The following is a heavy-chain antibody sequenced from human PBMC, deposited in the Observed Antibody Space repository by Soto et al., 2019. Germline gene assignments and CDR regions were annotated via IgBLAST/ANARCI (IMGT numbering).Heavy chain of an antibody. CDR2: IYLGDSYT. CDR3: ARQEYCSTTSCYTVDS. CDR1: VHSFTIYW. V-gene: IGHV5-51*01. Sequence: PGESLKISCNVSVHSFTIYWIGWVRQMPVKGLEWIGIIYLGDSYTRYSPSFQGQVTISADRSISTAYLQWSSLKASDTAMYYCARQEYCSTTSCYTVDSWGQGTLVTVSS. D-gene: IGHD2-2*02. J-gene: IGHJ4*02.